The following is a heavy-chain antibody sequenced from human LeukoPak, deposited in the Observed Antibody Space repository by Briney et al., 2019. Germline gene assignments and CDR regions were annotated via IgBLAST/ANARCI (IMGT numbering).Heavy chain of an antibody. V-gene: IGHV3-74*01. J-gene: IGHJ4*02. CDR1: GFTFSSYW. Sequence: PGGSLRLSCAASGFTFSSYWMHWVRQAPGKGLVWFSRINTDGSSTSYADSVKGRFTISRDNAKNTLYLQLNSLRAEDTAVYYCARVSKGVAAAGPFDYWGQGTLVTVSS. CDR3: ARVSKGVAAAGPFDY. D-gene: IGHD6-13*01. CDR2: INTDGSST.